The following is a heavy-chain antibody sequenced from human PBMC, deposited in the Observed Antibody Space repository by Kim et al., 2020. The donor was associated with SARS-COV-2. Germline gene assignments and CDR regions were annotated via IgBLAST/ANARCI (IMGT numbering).Heavy chain of an antibody. CDR3: ARVSSRRPKLSGWYRWSNWFDP. CDR1: GGSISSSNW. CDR2: IYHSGST. Sequence: SETLSLTCAVSGGSISSSNWWSWVRQPPGKGLEWIGEIYHSGSTNYNPSLKSRVTISVDKSKNQFSLKLSSVTAADTAVYYCARVSSRRPKLSGWYRWSNWFDPWGQGTLVTVSS. D-gene: IGHD6-19*01. V-gene: IGHV4-4*02. J-gene: IGHJ5*02.